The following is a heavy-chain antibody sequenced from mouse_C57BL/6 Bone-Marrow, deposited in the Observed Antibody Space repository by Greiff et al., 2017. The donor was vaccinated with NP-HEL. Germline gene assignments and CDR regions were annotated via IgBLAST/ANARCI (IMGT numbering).Heavy chain of an antibody. CDR2: IHPNSGST. Sequence: VQLQQPGAELVKPGASVTLSCKASGYTFTSYWMHWVKQRPGQGLEWIGMIHPNSGSTNYNEKFKSKATLTVDKSSSTAYMQLSSLTSEDSAVDYCARIITGSFAYWGQGTLVTVSA. J-gene: IGHJ3*01. CDR3: ARIITGSFAY. D-gene: IGHD4-1*01. CDR1: GYTFTSYW. V-gene: IGHV1-64*01.